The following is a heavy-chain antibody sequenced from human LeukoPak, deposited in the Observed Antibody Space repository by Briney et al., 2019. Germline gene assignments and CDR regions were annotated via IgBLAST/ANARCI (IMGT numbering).Heavy chain of an antibody. CDR2: ISCNSGSI. D-gene: IGHD3-22*01. J-gene: IGHJ4*02. Sequence: PGGSLRLSCAASGFTFDDYAMHWVRQAPGKGLEWVSGISCNSGSIGYADSVKGRFTISRDNAKNSLYLQMNSLRAEDTAVYYCARDNYYDSSGLGYWGQGTLVTVSS. V-gene: IGHV3-9*01. CDR3: ARDNYYDSSGLGY. CDR1: GFTFDDYA.